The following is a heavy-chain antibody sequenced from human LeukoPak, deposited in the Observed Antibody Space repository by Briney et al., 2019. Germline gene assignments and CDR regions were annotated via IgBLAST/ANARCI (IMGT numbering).Heavy chain of an antibody. CDR3: VREKLYTSSWGFQH. Sequence: PSETLSLTFTVSGGSIRSYYWSRIRQSAGKGLEWIGRFYSSVSTNYNPSLESRVTMSVDTSRNLFYLNLTSVTAADTAVYFCVREKLYTSSWGFQHWGQGALVTVSS. D-gene: IGHD6-13*01. CDR1: GGSIRSYY. J-gene: IGHJ1*01. CDR2: FYSSVST. V-gene: IGHV4-4*07.